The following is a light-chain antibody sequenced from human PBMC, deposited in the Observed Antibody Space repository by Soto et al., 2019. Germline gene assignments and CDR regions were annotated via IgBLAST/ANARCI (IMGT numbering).Light chain of an antibody. Sequence: EIVLTQSPATLSLSPGEIATLSCRASQSVSSYLAWYQQKPGQAPSLLIYDASNRATGIPARFSGSGSGTDFTLTISSLEPEDFAVYYCQQRSNWPRGTFGQGTKVDI. CDR2: DAS. CDR3: QQRSNWPRGT. V-gene: IGKV3-11*01. J-gene: IGKJ1*01. CDR1: QSVSSY.